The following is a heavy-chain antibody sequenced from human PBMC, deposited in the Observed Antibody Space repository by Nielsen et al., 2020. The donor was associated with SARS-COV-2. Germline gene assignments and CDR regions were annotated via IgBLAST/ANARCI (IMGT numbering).Heavy chain of an antibody. V-gene: IGHV3-7*03. CDR1: GFTFSSYW. CDR3: ARNGIVVVTAPPFDY. J-gene: IGHJ4*02. CDR2: IKQDGSEK. Sequence: GESLKISCAASGFTFSSYWMSWVRQAPGKGLEWVANIKQDGSEKYYVDSVKGRFTISRDNAKNSLYLQMNSLRAEDTAVYYCARNGIVVVTAPPFDYWGQGTLVTVSS. D-gene: IGHD2-21*02.